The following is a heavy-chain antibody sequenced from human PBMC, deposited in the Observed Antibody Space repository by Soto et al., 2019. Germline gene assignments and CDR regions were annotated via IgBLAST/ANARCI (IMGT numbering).Heavy chain of an antibody. Sequence: GGSLRLSCAALGFTVSSSYMNWLRQAPGKGLEWVSVVYDDGRTYYADSVKGRFTIARDNSKNTLYLQMNSLRAEDTALYHCARADCTGAYCYSCPFKYGVDVWGQGATVTVSS. CDR2: VYDDGRT. D-gene: IGHD2-15*01. CDR1: GFTVSSSY. CDR3: ARADCTGAYCYSCPFKYGVDV. V-gene: IGHV3-66*01. J-gene: IGHJ6*02.